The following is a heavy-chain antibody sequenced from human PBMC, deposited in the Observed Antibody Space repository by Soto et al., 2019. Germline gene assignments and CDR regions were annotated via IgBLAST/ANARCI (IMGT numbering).Heavy chain of an antibody. CDR3: AREATDSFDK. Sequence: QVQLAQSGAEVEKPGSSVKISCKASGRSFRTYGISWVRQAPGQGLPWMGRIIPLDGKTNYAQEVQGRVTFTADKSTTAAYLILSGMRSDDTAIYYCAREATDSFDKWGQGTLVTVCS. CDR1: GRSFRTYG. CDR2: IIPLDGKT. V-gene: IGHV1-69*04. J-gene: IGHJ4*02.